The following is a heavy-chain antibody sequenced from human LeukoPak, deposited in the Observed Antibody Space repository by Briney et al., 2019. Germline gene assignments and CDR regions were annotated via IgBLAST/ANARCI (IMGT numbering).Heavy chain of an antibody. J-gene: IGHJ4*02. CDR1: GFTFDDRG. CDR2: INWNGGST. CDR3: ARVLGGYSYAPFDY. V-gene: IGHV3-20*04. Sequence: GGSLRLSCAASGFTFDDRGMSWVRQAPGKGLEWVSGINWNGGSTGYADSVKGRFTISRDNAKNSLYLQMNSLRAEDTALYYCARVLGGYSYAPFDYWGQGTLVTVSS. D-gene: IGHD5-18*01.